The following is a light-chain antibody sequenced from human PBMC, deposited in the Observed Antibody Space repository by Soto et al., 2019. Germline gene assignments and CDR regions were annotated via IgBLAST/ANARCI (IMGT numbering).Light chain of an antibody. V-gene: IGKV1-8*01. Sequence: IRMTQSPSSVSASIGDTVTITCRASQDISTLLAWYQQKPGKAPKLLIYGASTLESGVPSRFSGRGSGTDFTLTISCLQSEDFATYYCQHYNNWPRTFGQGTKVDIK. CDR2: GAS. J-gene: IGKJ1*01. CDR3: QHYNNWPRT. CDR1: QDISTL.